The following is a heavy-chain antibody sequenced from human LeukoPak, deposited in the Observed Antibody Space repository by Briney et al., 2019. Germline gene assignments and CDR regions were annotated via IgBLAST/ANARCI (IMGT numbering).Heavy chain of an antibody. CDR1: GFTFSSYS. J-gene: IGHJ4*02. CDR3: AREFS. Sequence: PGGSLRLSCAASGFTFSSYSMNWVRQAPGKGLEWVANIKEDGSEKYYVDSVKGRFTISRDNTKNSLYLQMNSLRAEDTAIYYCAREFSWGQGTLVTVSS. V-gene: IGHV3-7*01. CDR2: IKEDGSEK.